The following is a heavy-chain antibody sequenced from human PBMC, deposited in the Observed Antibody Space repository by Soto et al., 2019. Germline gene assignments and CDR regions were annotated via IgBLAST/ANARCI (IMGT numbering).Heavy chain of an antibody. CDR2: IYWDDDK. J-gene: IGHJ6*02. CDR1: GFSLSTREVG. D-gene: IGHD3-3*01. V-gene: IGHV2-5*02. CDR3: AQSVRPRIFSG. Sequence: QITLKESGPTLVKPTQTLTLTCTFSGFSLSTREVGVGWVRQPPGKALEWVALIYWDDDKRYSPSLKSRLTITTDTSKNQVVLTMTNLNPVDTATHDCAQSVRPRIFSGWGQGTTVTVSS.